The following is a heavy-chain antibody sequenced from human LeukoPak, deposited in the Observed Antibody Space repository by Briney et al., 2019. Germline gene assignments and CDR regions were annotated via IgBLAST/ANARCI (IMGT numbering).Heavy chain of an antibody. CDR1: GYTLTSYG. CDR3: ARAGGYCGRISCPYYFDY. CDR2: INPNSGGT. J-gene: IGHJ4*02. V-gene: IGHV1-8*02. D-gene: IGHD2-15*01. Sequence: ASVKVSCKASGYTLTSYGISWVRQAPGQGLEWMGWINPNSGGTNYAQKFQGRVTMTRNTSISTAYMELSSLRSEDTAVYYCARAGGYCGRISCPYYFDYWGQGSLVAVSS.